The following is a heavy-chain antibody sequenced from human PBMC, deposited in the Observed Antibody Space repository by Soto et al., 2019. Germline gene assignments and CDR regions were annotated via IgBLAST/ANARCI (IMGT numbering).Heavy chain of an antibody. CDR3: SKGAGHFYGPTAWV. Sequence: EVQLLESGGGLVQPGGSLRLSCAASGFTFSSYAMSWVRQAPGKGLEWVSAISGSGGSTYYADSVKGRFTISRDNSKNTLNMQMMSLSAEDAAVYYGSKGAGHFYGPTAWVWGQGTLVTVSS. CDR1: GFTFSSYA. J-gene: IGHJ4*03. V-gene: IGHV3-23*01. D-gene: IGHD3-10*01. CDR2: ISGSGGST.